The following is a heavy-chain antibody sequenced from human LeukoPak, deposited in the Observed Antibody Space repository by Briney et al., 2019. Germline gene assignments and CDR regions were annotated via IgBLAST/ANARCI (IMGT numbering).Heavy chain of an antibody. CDR3: ARETLDSSGYPNWFDP. J-gene: IGHJ5*02. CDR1: GGSISSYY. V-gene: IGHV4-59*12. D-gene: IGHD3-22*01. CDR2: IYYSGST. Sequence: SETLSLTCTVSGGSISSYYWSWIRQPPGKGLEWIGYIYYSGSTNYNPSLKSRVTMSVDTSKNQFSLKLSSVTAADTAVYYCARETLDSSGYPNWFDPWGQGTLVTVSS.